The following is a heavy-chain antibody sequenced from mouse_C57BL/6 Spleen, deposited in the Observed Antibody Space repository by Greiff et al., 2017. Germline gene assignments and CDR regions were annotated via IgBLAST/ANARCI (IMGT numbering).Heavy chain of an antibody. CDR2: IDPETGGT. V-gene: IGHV1-15*01. J-gene: IGHJ2*01. CDR3: TSDGYDGYFDY. CDR1: GYTFTDYE. Sequence: VQLQQPGAELVRPGASVTLSCKASGYTFTDYEMHWVKQTPVHGLEWIGAIDPETGGTAYNQKFKGKAILTADKSSSTAYMELRSLTSEDSAVYYCTSDGYDGYFDYWGQGTTLTVSS. D-gene: IGHD2-2*01.